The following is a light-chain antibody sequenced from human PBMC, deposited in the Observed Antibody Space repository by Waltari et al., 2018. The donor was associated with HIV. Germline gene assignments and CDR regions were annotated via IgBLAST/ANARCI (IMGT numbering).Light chain of an antibody. V-gene: IGLV2-23*01. J-gene: IGLJ3*02. Sequence: QSALTQPASVSGSPGQSITISCTGNSSDVGNYNLVSWYQQHPGKAPKLMIYEGIKRPSGVSNRISGSKSGNTASLTISGLQAEDEADYYCCSYGGSSNWVFGGGTKLTVL. CDR2: EGI. CDR3: CSYGGSSNWV. CDR1: SSDVGNYNL.